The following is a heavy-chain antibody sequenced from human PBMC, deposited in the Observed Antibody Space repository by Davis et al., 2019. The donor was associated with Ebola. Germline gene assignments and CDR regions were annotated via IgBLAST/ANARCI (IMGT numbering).Heavy chain of an antibody. Sequence: GESLKISCKDSGNSFTSHWIGWVRQMSGKGLEWMGIIYTGDSDTRYSPSFRGQVTISADKSIKTAFLQWSSLKASDTAMYYCARQYYYDGTRYFDLWGRGTLVTVSS. CDR2: IYTGDSDT. CDR1: GNSFTSHW. V-gene: IGHV5-51*01. CDR3: ARQYYYDGTRYFDL. J-gene: IGHJ2*01. D-gene: IGHD3-22*01.